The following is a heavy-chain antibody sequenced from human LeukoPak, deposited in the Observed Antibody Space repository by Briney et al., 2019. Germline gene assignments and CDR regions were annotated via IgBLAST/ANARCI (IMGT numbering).Heavy chain of an antibody. D-gene: IGHD4-17*01. Sequence: PSETLSLTCTVSGGSISSSSYYWGWLRQPPGKGLEWIGSIYYSGSTYYNPSLKSRVTISVDTSKNQFSLKLSSVTAADTAVYYCARGYGDSINWFDPWGQGTLVTVSS. V-gene: IGHV4-39*07. J-gene: IGHJ5*02. CDR3: ARGYGDSINWFDP. CDR2: IYYSGST. CDR1: GGSISSSSYY.